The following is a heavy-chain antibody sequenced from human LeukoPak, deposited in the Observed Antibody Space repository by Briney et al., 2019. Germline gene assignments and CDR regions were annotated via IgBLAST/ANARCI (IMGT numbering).Heavy chain of an antibody. CDR3: ATVAGIGGFDY. D-gene: IGHD6-19*01. CDR1: GYTFTGYY. J-gene: IGHJ4*02. Sequence: ASVKVSCKASGYTFTGYYMHWVRQAPGQGLEWMGWINPNSGGTNCAQKFQGRVTMTRDTSISTAYMELSRLRSDDTAVYYCATVAGIGGFDYWGQGTLVTVSS. V-gene: IGHV1-2*02. CDR2: INPNSGGT.